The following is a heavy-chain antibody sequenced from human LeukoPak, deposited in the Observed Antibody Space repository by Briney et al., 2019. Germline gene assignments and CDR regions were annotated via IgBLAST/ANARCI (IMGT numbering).Heavy chain of an antibody. CDR2: INPSDAGA. Sequence: GASVKVSCKASGYTFTSYDINWVRQATGQGLEWMGIINPSDAGATYAQKFQARVTMTRDTSTSTVYLELSSLTSEDTALYYCARASSGTRTRLDFWGQGTLVTVSS. D-gene: IGHD1-7*01. CDR1: GYTFTSYD. CDR3: ARASSGTRTRLDF. V-gene: IGHV1-46*01. J-gene: IGHJ4*02.